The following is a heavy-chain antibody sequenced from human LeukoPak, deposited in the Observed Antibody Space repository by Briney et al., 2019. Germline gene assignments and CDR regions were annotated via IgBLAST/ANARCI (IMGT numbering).Heavy chain of an antibody. D-gene: IGHD5-18*01. CDR3: ASTADPAASGYSYGYRFTFDY. Sequence: SETLSLTCTVSGGSISSSSYYWGWIRQPPGKGLEWIGSIYYSGSTYYNPSLKSRVTISVDTSKNQYSLKLSSVTAADTAVYYCASTADPAASGYSYGYRFTFDYWGQGTLVTVSS. V-gene: IGHV4-39*07. J-gene: IGHJ4*02. CDR2: IYYSGST. CDR1: GGSISSSSYY.